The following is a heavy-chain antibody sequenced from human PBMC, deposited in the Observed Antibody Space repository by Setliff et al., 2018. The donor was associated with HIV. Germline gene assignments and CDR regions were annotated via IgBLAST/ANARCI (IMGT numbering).Heavy chain of an antibody. V-gene: IGHV1-8*01. CDR2: VNPHSGNT. D-gene: IGHD4-17*01. J-gene: IGHJ6*02. CDR3: ARGSNNYGAYILYGMDI. CDR1: GYTFTSYA. Sequence: ASVKVSCKASGYTFTSYAMNWVRQAPGQGLQWMGWVNPHSGNTGYAPMFQGRLSMTRDTSTNTAYMELYTLETHDTAVYYCARGSNNYGAYILYGMDIWGQGTSVTVSS.